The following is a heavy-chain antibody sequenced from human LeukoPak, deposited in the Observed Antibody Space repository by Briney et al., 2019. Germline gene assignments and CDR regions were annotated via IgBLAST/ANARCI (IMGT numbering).Heavy chain of an antibody. CDR1: GFTVSSNY. J-gene: IGHJ6*02. CDR2: IYSGGST. CDR3: ARDXDRDYYYGMDV. V-gene: IGHV3-53*01. Sequence: PGGSLRLSCAASGFTVSSNYMSWVRQAPGEGLEWVSVIYSGGSTYYADSVKGRFTISRDNSKNTLYLQMNSLRAEDTAVYYCARDXDRDYYYGMDVWGQGTTVTVSS.